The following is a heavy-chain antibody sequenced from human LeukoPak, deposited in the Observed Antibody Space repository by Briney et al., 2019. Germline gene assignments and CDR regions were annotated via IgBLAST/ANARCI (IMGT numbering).Heavy chain of an antibody. CDR1: GGSISSGGYY. J-gene: IGHJ4*02. D-gene: IGHD4-23*01. CDR3: AGLGYGANFIHY. Sequence: SETLSLTCTVSGGSISSGGYYWSWIRQHPGKGLEWIGYIYYSGSTYYNPSLKSRVTISVDTSKNQFSLKLSSVTAADTAVYYCAGLGYGANFIHYWGQGTLVTVSS. CDR2: IYYSGST. V-gene: IGHV4-31*03.